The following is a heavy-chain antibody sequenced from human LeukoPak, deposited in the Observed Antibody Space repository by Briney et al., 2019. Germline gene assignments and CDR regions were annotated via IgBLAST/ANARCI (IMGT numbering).Heavy chain of an antibody. Sequence: GGSLRLSCAASGSSLSYYAMHWVRQAPGKGLEWVSVIWYDGSEKYYVDSVKGRFTISRDNSKNTLYLQTNSLRVEDTAVYYCARGTSDGPVAQLDHWGQGTLVTVAS. CDR2: IWYDGSEK. CDR1: GSSLSYYA. V-gene: IGHV3-33*01. D-gene: IGHD2-15*01. CDR3: ARGTSDGPVAQLDH. J-gene: IGHJ4*02.